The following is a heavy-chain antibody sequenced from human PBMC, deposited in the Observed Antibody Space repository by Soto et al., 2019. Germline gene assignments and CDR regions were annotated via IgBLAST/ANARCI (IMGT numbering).Heavy chain of an antibody. CDR2: ISGSGGST. CDR1: GCTFSSYA. Sequence: PGVSLRLSCAASGCTFSSYAMSWVRQAPGKGLEWVSAISGSGGSTYYADSVKGRFTISRDNSKNTLYLKMNSLRAEDTAVYYCAKPITIFGVVRYGMDVWGQGTTVTVSS. J-gene: IGHJ6*02. D-gene: IGHD3-3*01. CDR3: AKPITIFGVVRYGMDV. V-gene: IGHV3-23*01.